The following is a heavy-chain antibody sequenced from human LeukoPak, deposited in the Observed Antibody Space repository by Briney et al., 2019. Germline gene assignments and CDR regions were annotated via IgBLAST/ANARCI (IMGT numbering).Heavy chain of an antibody. J-gene: IGHJ5*02. D-gene: IGHD2-2*01. CDR2: IYYSGST. Sequence: SQTLSLTCTVSGGSISSGGYYWSWIRQHPGKGLEWIGYIYYSGSTYYNPSLKRRVTISVDTSKNQFSLKLSSVTAADTAVYYCARTSTPGGWFDPWGQGTLVTVSS. V-gene: IGHV4-31*03. CDR1: GGSISSGGYY. CDR3: ARTSTPGGWFDP.